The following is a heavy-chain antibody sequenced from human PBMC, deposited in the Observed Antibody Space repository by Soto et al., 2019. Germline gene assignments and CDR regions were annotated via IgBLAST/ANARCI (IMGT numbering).Heavy chain of an antibody. J-gene: IGHJ4*02. CDR3: VRSNSEAGWGQFDY. D-gene: IGHD3-16*01. CDR1: GFTFSIYA. Sequence: QVQLVGSGGGVVQPGTSLRLSCAASGFTFSIYAMHWVRQAPEKGLEWVAVISSAGTNKNHADSVRGRFSISRDNXXNMLHLQMDNMRVDDTAVYYCVRSNSEAGWGQFDYWGQGTLVTVSS. V-gene: IGHV3-30-3*01. CDR2: ISSAGTNK.